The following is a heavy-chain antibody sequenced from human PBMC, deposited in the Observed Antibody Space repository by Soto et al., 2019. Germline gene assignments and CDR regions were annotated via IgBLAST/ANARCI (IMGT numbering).Heavy chain of an antibody. Sequence: GGSLRLSCAASGFTFSSYDMHWVRQATGKGLEWVSAIGTAGDTYYPGSVKGRFTISRENAKNSLYLQMNSLRAEDTAVYYCATTTYYYGSGIGEPYYGMDVWGRGTTVTVSS. CDR1: GFTFSSYD. J-gene: IGHJ6*02. CDR3: ATTTYYYGSGIGEPYYGMDV. CDR2: IGTAGDT. V-gene: IGHV3-13*01. D-gene: IGHD3-10*01.